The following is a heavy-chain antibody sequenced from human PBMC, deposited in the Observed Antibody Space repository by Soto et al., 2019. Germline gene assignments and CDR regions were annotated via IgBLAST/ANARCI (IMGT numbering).Heavy chain of an antibody. J-gene: IGHJ5*02. CDR3: ARAVVEQQPENWFDP. CDR2: IIPIFGTA. D-gene: IGHD6-13*01. Sequence: SVKVSCKASGGTFSSYAISWVRQAPRQGLEWMGGIIPIFGTANYAQKFQGRVTITADESTSTAYMELSSLRSEDTAVYYCARAVVEQQPENWFDPWGQGTLVTVSS. CDR1: GGTFSSYA. V-gene: IGHV1-69*13.